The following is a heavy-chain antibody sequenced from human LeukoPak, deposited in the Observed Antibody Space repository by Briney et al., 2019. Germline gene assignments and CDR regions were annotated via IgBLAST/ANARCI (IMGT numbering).Heavy chain of an antibody. CDR3: ARGVGTPRYLGC. Sequence: SETLSLTCAVYGGTFSGYYWSWIRQPPGKGLEWIGEINHSGSTNYNPSLKSRVTMSVDTSKNQFSLKLSSVTAADTAVYYCARGVGTPRYLGCWGQGTLVTVSS. D-gene: IGHD7-27*01. CDR2: INHSGST. V-gene: IGHV4-34*01. J-gene: IGHJ4*02. CDR1: GGTFSGYY.